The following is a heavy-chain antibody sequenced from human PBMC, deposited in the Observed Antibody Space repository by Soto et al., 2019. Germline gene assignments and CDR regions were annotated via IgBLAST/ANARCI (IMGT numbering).Heavy chain of an antibody. D-gene: IGHD6-19*01. CDR1: GGSISSGGYY. Sequence: QVQLQESGPGLVKPSQTLSLTCTVSGGSISSGGYYWIWIRQHPGKGLEWIGYIYYSGSTYYNPSLKSRVTISVDTSKNQFSLKLSSVTAADTAVYYCARAERERSQIAVAGNFDYWGQGTLVTVSS. CDR3: ARAERERSQIAVAGNFDY. J-gene: IGHJ4*02. CDR2: IYYSGST. V-gene: IGHV4-31*03.